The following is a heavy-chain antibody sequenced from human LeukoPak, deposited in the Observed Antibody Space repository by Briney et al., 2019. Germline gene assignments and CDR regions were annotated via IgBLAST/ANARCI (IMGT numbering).Heavy chain of an antibody. D-gene: IGHD3-3*01. CDR2: INHSGST. CDR1: GGSFSGYY. CDR3: ARTPYYDFWSGYPDYYYYYMDV. Sequence: SETLSLTCAVYGGSFSGYYWSWIRQPPGKGLEWIGEINHSGSTNYNPSLKSRVTISVDTSKNQFSLKLSSVTAADTAVYYCARTPYYDFWSGYPDYYYYYMDVWGKGTTVTVSS. J-gene: IGHJ6*03. V-gene: IGHV4-34*01.